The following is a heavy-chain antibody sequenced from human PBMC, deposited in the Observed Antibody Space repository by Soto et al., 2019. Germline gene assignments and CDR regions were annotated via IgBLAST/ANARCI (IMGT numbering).Heavy chain of an antibody. D-gene: IGHD3-3*01. J-gene: IGHJ6*02. CDR3: ASQGVDFWRVGHYYGLGV. CDR2: MNPNSGNT. V-gene: IGHV1-8*01. Sequence: ASVKVSCKASGYTFTNYDVNWVRRAAGQGLEWMGWMNPNSGNTDYAQKFRDRVAMTRNTSIDTAYMELSSLTSEDTAVYYCASQGVDFWRVGHYYGLGVWGQGTAVTVSS. CDR1: GYTFTNYD.